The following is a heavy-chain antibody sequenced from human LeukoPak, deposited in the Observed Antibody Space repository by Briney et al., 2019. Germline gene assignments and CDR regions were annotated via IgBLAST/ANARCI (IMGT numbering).Heavy chain of an antibody. CDR2: IIPIFGTA. D-gene: IGHD4-23*01. Sequence: GASVKVSCKASGGTFSSYAISWVRQAPGQGLEWMGRIIPIFGTANYAQKFQGRVTITTDESTSTAYMELSSLRSEDTAVYYCARELTMVVTNYYYYYMDVWGKGTTVTVSS. CDR3: ARELTMVVTNYYYYYMDV. J-gene: IGHJ6*03. CDR1: GGTFSSYA. V-gene: IGHV1-69*05.